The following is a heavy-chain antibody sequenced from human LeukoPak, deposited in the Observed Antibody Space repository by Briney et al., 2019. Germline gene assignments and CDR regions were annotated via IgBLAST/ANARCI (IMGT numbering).Heavy chain of an antibody. Sequence: GRSLRLSCAASGFTFSSYSMNWVRQAPGKGLEWVSSISSSSSYIYYADSVKGRFTISRDNAKNSLYLQMNSLRAEDTAVYYCARDAPLGGFDYWGQGTLVTVSS. CDR2: ISSSSSYI. CDR3: ARDAPLGGFDY. D-gene: IGHD3-10*01. V-gene: IGHV3-21*01. J-gene: IGHJ4*02. CDR1: GFTFSSYS.